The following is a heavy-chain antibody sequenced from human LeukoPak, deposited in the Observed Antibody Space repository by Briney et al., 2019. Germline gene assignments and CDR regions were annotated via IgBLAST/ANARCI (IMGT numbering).Heavy chain of an antibody. V-gene: IGHV3-9*01. Sequence: GGSLRLSCAASGFTFDDYAMHWVRQAPGKGLEWVSGISWNSGSIDYADSVKGRFTISKDNSKNTVYLQMNDLRVDDTAVYYCAKAASSSWPSYQYGMDVWGQGTTVTVSS. D-gene: IGHD6-13*01. CDR2: ISWNSGSI. J-gene: IGHJ6*02. CDR3: AKAASSSWPSYQYGMDV. CDR1: GFTFDDYA.